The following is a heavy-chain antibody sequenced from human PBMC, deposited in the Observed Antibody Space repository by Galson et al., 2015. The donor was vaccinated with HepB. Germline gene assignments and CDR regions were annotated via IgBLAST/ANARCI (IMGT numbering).Heavy chain of an antibody. J-gene: IGHJ4*02. CDR1: GFTFSSYG. D-gene: IGHD3-9*01. CDR3: ARDRLTSSLYFDY. Sequence: SLRLSCAASGFTFSSYGMHWVRQAPGKGLEWVAVIWYDGSNKYYADSVKGRFTISRDNSKNTLYLQMNSLRAEDAAVYYCARDRLTSSLYFDYWGQGTLVTVSS. CDR2: IWYDGSNK. V-gene: IGHV3-33*01.